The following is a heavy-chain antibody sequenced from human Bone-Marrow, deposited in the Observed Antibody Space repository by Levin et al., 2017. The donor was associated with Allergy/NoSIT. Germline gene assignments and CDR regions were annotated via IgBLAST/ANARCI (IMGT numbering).Heavy chain of an antibody. D-gene: IGHD3-10*01. Sequence: GESLKISCKASGYSFTSYYITWVRQAPGQGLEWMGWVSGYNAGTSYAQKLQDRVTMTIDTSTSTAYMELRSLRSDDTAVYWGARHMSSGWPPGGADYWGQGVLVTVSS. CDR3: ARHMSSGWPPGGADY. CDR1: GYSFTSYY. V-gene: IGHV1-18*01. CDR2: VSGYNAGT. J-gene: IGHJ4*02.